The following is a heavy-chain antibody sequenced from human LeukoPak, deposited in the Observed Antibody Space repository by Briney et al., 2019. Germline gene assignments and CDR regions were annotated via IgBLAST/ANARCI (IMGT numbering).Heavy chain of an antibody. V-gene: IGHV4-59*08. CDR3: ASRTVTTRYFDY. D-gene: IGHD4-17*01. CDR2: IYYSGST. Sequence: SETLSLTCTVSGGPISSYYWSWIRQPPGKGLEWIGYIYYSGSTNYNPSLKSRVTISVDTSKNQFSLKLSSVTAADTAVYYCASRTVTTRYFDYWGQGTLVTVSS. J-gene: IGHJ4*02. CDR1: GGPISSYY.